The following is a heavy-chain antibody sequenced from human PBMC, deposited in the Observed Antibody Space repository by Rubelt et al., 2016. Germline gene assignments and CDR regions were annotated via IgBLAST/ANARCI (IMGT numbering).Heavy chain of an antibody. CDR2: IYYSGST. D-gene: IGHD3-10*01. CDR3: ARLILRGELDY. Sequence: WLTCTVSVGSISSYYWSWIRQPPGKGLEWIGYIYYSGSTNYNPSLKSRVTISVDKSKNQFSLKLSSVTAADAAVYYCARLILRGELDYWGQGALVTVSS. CDR1: VGSISSYY. V-gene: IGHV4-59*08. J-gene: IGHJ4*02.